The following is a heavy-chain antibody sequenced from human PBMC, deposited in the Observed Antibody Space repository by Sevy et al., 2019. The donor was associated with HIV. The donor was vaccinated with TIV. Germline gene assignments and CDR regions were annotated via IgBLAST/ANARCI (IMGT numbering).Heavy chain of an antibody. D-gene: IGHD6-19*01. J-gene: IGHJ4*02. V-gene: IGHV3-30*18. CDR3: AKELSPYSSPWYFDD. CDR2: ISHTGGTK. CDR1: GFTFSNYG. Sequence: GGSLRLSCAASGFTFSNYGMQWVRQAPGKGLEWVGVISHTGGTKYYADSVRGRFTISRDNSKNTLYLQVNSLRVEDTAAYYCAKELSPYSSPWYFDDWGQGTLVTVSS.